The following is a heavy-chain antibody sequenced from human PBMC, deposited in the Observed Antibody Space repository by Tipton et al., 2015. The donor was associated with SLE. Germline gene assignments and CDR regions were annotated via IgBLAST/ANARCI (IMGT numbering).Heavy chain of an antibody. J-gene: IGHJ6*02. CDR3: ARAEGAYYYGMDV. CDR1: GGSIRSYY. D-gene: IGHD1-26*01. V-gene: IGHV4-59*12. CDR2: IYYSGST. Sequence: TLSLTCTGSGGSIRSYYWSWIRQPPGKGLEWIGYIYYSGSTNYNPSLKSRVTISVDTSKNQFSLKLSSVTAADTAVYYCARAEGAYYYGMDVWGQGTTVTVSS.